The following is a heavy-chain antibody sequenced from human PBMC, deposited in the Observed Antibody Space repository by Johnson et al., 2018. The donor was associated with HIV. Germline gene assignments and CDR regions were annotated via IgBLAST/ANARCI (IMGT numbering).Heavy chain of an antibody. CDR1: GFTFDDYG. D-gene: IGHD3-22*01. J-gene: IGHJ3*02. CDR2: ILSDGSNK. V-gene: IGHV3-30*03. CDR3: ARGDTMIVVVDNAFDI. Sequence: QVQLVESGGGLVQPGGSLRLSCAASGFTFDDYGMSWVRQAPGKGLEWVPLILSDGSNKYYADSVKGRFTISRDNSKNTLYLQMNSLRAEDTAVYYCARGDTMIVVVDNAFDIWGQGTMVTVSS.